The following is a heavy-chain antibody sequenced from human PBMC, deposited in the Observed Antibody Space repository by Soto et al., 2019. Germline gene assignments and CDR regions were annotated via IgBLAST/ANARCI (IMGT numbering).Heavy chain of an antibody. Sequence: GGSLRLSCAASGFMFRSYSMHWVRQAPGKGLEWVAGIWDDGSTKYYGDSVKGRYSISRDNSKNMLDLQMNSLRAEDTAVYYCASVASSSSWHLPHFDHWGQGTLVTVSS. D-gene: IGHD6-13*01. CDR2: IWDDGSTK. CDR3: ASVASSSSWHLPHFDH. V-gene: IGHV3-33*01. CDR1: GFMFRSYS. J-gene: IGHJ4*02.